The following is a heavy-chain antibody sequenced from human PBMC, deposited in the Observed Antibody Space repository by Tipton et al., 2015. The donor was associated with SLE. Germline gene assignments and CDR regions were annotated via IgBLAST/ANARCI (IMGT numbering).Heavy chain of an antibody. Sequence: TLSLTCVVYGGSFSAYYWSWIRQSPGKGLEWIGEINHSGSTNYNPSLKSRVTISVDTSKNQFSLKLSSVTAADTAVYYCARYCSGGSCYYAFDIWGQGTMVTVSS. D-gene: IGHD2-15*01. CDR3: ARYCSGGSCYYAFDI. CDR1: GGSFSAYY. CDR2: INHSGST. V-gene: IGHV4-34*01. J-gene: IGHJ3*02.